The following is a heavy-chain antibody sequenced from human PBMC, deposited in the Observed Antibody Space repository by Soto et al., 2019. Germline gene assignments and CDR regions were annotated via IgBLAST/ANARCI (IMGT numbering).Heavy chain of an antibody. D-gene: IGHD5-18*01. CDR2: INHSGST. J-gene: IGHJ4*02. CDR3: ARGKRNFPVDIAMVISDY. Sequence: QVQLQQWGAGLLKPSETLSLTCAVYGGSFSGYYWSWIRQPPGKGLEWIGEINHSGSTNYNPSLKSRVTISVDTSKNQFSLKLSSVTAADTAVYYCARGKRNFPVDIAMVISDYWGQGTLVTVSS. V-gene: IGHV4-34*01. CDR1: GGSFSGYY.